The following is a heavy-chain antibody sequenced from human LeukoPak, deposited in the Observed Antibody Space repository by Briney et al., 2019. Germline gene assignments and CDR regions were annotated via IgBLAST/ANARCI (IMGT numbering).Heavy chain of an antibody. CDR1: GFTFTNYW. CDR2: MKQDGSEK. Sequence: GGSLRLSCATSGFTFTNYWMSWVRQAPGKGLEWVANMKQDGSEKYYVDSVKGRFTISRDSAKNTVYLQMNSLRAGDTAVYYCAREATWTAYNFDYWGQGTLVTVSS. V-gene: IGHV3-7*01. CDR3: AREATWTAYNFDY. J-gene: IGHJ4*02. D-gene: IGHD3/OR15-3a*01.